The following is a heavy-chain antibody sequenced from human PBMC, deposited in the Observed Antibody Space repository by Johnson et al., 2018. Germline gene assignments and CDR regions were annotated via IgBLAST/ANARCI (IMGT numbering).Heavy chain of an antibody. CDR2: ISYDGSNK. Sequence: QVQLVESGGGLVQPGGSLRLSCAASGFTFSSYGMHWVRQAPGKGLEWVAVISYDGSNKYYADSVKGRFTISRDNSKNTLYLQMNSLRAEDTAVYYCAKNSGGELLVGYMDVWGKGTTVTVSS. V-gene: IGHV3-30*18. J-gene: IGHJ6*03. CDR1: GFTFSSYG. CDR3: AKNSGGELLVGYMDV. D-gene: IGHD3-10*01.